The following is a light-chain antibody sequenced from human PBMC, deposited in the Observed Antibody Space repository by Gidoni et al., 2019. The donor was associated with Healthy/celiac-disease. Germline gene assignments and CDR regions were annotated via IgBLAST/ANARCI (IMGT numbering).Light chain of an antibody. CDR3: QQRSNWPPLFT. J-gene: IGKJ3*01. V-gene: IGKV3-11*01. CDR2: DAS. CDR1: QSVSSY. Sequence: DIVFTQSPATSSWYPGESAPRSCRASQSVSSYLAWYQQKPGQPPRLLIYDASNRATGIPARFSGSGSRTDFTLTISSLEPEDSAVYYCQQRSNWPPLFTFGPGTKVDIK.